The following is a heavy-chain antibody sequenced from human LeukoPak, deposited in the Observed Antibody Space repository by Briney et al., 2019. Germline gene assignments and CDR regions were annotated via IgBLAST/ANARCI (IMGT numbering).Heavy chain of an antibody. J-gene: IGHJ4*02. V-gene: IGHV3-30*04. D-gene: IGHD6-19*01. Sequence: PGGSLRLSCAASGFTFSSYAMHWVRQAPGKGLEWVAVISYDGSNKYYADSVKGRFTISRDNSKNTLYLQMNSLRAEDTAVYYCAIQWLSDYFDYWGQGTLVTVSS. CDR3: AIQWLSDYFDY. CDR1: GFTFSSYA. CDR2: ISYDGSNK.